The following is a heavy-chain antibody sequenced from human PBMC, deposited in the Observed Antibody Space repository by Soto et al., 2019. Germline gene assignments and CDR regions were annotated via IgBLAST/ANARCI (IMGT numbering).Heavy chain of an antibody. Sequence: SGGSLRLSCAASGFTFSSYEMNWVRQAPGKGLEWVSYISSSGSTIYYADSVKGRFTISRDNAKNSLYLQMNSLRAEDTAVYYCARPPNSGWEKYFQHWGQGTLVTVSS. J-gene: IGHJ1*01. CDR2: ISSSGSTI. CDR3: ARPPNSGWEKYFQH. D-gene: IGHD6-19*01. V-gene: IGHV3-48*03. CDR1: GFTFSSYE.